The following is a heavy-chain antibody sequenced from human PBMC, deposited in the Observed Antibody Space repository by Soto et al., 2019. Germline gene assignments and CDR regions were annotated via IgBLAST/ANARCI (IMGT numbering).Heavy chain of an antibody. V-gene: IGHV1-2*02. CDR2: INAHSGGT. CDR3: AKDLTRQLAYWLDP. CDR1: GFSFTGYY. J-gene: IGHJ5*02. D-gene: IGHD6-6*01. Sequence: SVKVSCKASGFSFTGYYIHWLRQAPGQGLEWMGWINAHSGGTEYAQKFQGRVTLTRDTSIATAYLTLTSLTSDDTALYYCAKDLTRQLAYWLDPWGQGTQVIVSS.